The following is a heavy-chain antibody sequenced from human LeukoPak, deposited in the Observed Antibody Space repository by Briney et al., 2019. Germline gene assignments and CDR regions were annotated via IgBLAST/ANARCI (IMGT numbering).Heavy chain of an antibody. J-gene: IGHJ3*02. CDR1: GLTFSTYN. CDR2: IDSSNSPI. Sequence: PGGSLRLSCAASGLTFSTYNMNWVRQAPGKGLEWVSYIDSSNSPIYYADSVKGRFTISRDNSKNTLYLQMNSLRAEDTAVYYCAKPVGVTNDAFDIWGQGTMVTVSS. D-gene: IGHD3-10*01. CDR3: AKPVGVTNDAFDI. V-gene: IGHV3-48*01.